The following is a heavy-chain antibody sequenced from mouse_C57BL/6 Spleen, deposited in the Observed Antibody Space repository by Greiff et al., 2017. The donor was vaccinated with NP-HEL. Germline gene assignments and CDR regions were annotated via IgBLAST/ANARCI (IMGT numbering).Heavy chain of an antibody. CDR3: AREGDYYRPGAMDY. J-gene: IGHJ4*01. V-gene: IGHV1-64*01. CDR1: GYTFTSYW. Sequence: VQLQQPGAELVKPGASVKLSCKASGYTFTSYWMHWVKQRPGQGLEWIGMIHPNSGSTNYNEKFKSKATLTVDKSSSTAYMQLSSLTSEDSAVYYCAREGDYYRPGAMDYWGQGTSVTVSS. D-gene: IGHD1-1*01. CDR2: IHPNSGST.